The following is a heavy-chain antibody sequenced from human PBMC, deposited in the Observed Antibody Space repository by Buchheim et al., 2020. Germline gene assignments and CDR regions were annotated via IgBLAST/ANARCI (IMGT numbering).Heavy chain of an antibody. J-gene: IGHJ4*02. Sequence: QVQLVESGGGVVQPGRSLRLSCAASGFTFSSYGMHWVRQAPGKGLEWVAVISYDGSNKYYADSVKGRFTISRDNSKNTLYLQMNSLRAEDTAVYYCAKNKAVAKYYIDNWGERTL. D-gene: IGHD6-19*01. V-gene: IGHV3-30*18. CDR2: ISYDGSNK. CDR3: AKNKAVAKYYIDN. CDR1: GFTFSSYG.